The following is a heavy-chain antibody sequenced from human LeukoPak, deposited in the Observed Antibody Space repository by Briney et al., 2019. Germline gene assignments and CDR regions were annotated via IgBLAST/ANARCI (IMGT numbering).Heavy chain of an antibody. D-gene: IGHD4-17*01. Sequence: PGGSLRLSCAASEFTFSSYGMHWVRQAPGKGLEWVAVISYDGSNKYYADSVKGRFTISRDNSKNTLYPQMNSLRAEDTAVYYCAKDPDGDFDYWGQGTLVTVSS. CDR3: AKDPDGDFDY. CDR2: ISYDGSNK. J-gene: IGHJ4*02. CDR1: EFTFSSYG. V-gene: IGHV3-30*18.